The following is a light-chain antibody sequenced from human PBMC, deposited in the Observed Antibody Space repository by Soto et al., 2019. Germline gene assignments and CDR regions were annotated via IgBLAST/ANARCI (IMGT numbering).Light chain of an antibody. J-gene: IGKJ1*01. V-gene: IGKV1-5*03. CDR3: QHYNIYSET. Sequence: DIQMTQSPSTLSASVGDRVTITCRASQSISSWLAWYQQKPGKAPKILIYKASILESGAPSRFSGSGSGTEFTLTISSLQPDDFATYYCQHYNIYSETFGQGTKVDIK. CDR1: QSISSW. CDR2: KAS.